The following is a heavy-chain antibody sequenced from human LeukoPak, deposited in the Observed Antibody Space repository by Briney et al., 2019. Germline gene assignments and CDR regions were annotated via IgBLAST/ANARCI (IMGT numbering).Heavy chain of an antibody. D-gene: IGHD5-24*01. J-gene: IGHJ3*02. CDR2: IYSTTTYI. V-gene: IGHV3-21*01. CDR1: GFTFSSFS. CDR3: ARDQFIHAFDI. Sequence: GGSLRLSCAASGFTFSSFSMNWVRQAPGKGLEWVSSIYSTTTYIYYADSVKGRFTISRDNAKNSLYLQMNSLRAEDTAVCYCARDQFIHAFDIWGQGTMVTVSS.